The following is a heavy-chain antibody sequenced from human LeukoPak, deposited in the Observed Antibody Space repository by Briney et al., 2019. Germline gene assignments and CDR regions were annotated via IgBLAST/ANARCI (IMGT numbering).Heavy chain of an antibody. J-gene: IGHJ4*02. V-gene: IGHV2-5*02. CDR3: AHGGGAFLD. CDR2: IYWDYDK. CDR1: VVSVRSDGRE. D-gene: IGHD3-16*01. Sequence: SGPTLVKPPQTLTLTCSFTVVSVRSDGREGGGIRRAPVRALEWLAVIYWDYDKRYRPSLTSRLNNTKDTSKNQVVLKRTNMGPLDTGTYYCAHGGGAFLDWGQGIVVTVSS.